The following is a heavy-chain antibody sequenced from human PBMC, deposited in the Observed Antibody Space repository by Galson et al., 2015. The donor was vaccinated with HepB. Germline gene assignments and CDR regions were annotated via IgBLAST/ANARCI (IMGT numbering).Heavy chain of an antibody. V-gene: IGHV1-2*02. J-gene: IGHJ4*02. CDR3: ARVLGSSGWYGGFDY. D-gene: IGHD6-19*01. Sequence: SVKVSCKASGYTFTGYYMHWVRQAPGQGLEWMGWINPNSGGTNYAQKFQGRVTMTRDTSISTAYMELSRLRSDDTAVYYCARVLGSSGWYGGFDYWGQGTLVTVSS. CDR1: GYTFTGYY. CDR2: INPNSGGT.